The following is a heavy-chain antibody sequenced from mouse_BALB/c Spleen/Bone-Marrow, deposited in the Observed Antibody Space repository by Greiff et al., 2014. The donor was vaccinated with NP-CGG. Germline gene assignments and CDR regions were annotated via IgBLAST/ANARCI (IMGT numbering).Heavy chain of an antibody. J-gene: IGHJ1*01. D-gene: IGHD1-1*01. CDR3: GRGGTVVTKGSTYWYCDR. CDR2: INPYSRES. Sequence: VKISCKASGYSFSGYFMNWVKQSHGKSLEWIGRINPYSRESFYHQKFKEKSTLTVDNSSTTAHIDPLSLTSEDSAGYYCGRGGTVVTKGSTYWYCDRWGAGTTVTVSS. V-gene: IGHV1-37*01. CDR1: GYSFSGYF.